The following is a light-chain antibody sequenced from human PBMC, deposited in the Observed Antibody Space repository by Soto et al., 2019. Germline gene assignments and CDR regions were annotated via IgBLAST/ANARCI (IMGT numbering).Light chain of an antibody. Sequence: LTQSPGTLSLSPGERATLSCRASQSVSSSYLAWYQQKPGQAPRLLIYGASSRATGIPDRFSGSGSGTDFTLTISRLEPEDFAVYYCQQYGSSPGTFGQGTKVEIK. CDR3: QQYGSSPGT. V-gene: IGKV3-20*01. CDR1: QSVSSSY. J-gene: IGKJ1*01. CDR2: GAS.